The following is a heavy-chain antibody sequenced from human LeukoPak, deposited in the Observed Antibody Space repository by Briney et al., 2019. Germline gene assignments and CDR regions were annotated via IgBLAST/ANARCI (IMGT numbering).Heavy chain of an antibody. CDR3: ASKGGSFTISGVLYNDAFAI. CDR2: ISSSSSYI. V-gene: IGHV3-21*01. D-gene: IGHD3-3*01. J-gene: IGHJ3*02. CDR1: GFTFSSYS. Sequence: PGGSLRLSCAGSGFTFSSYSMNWVRQAPGKGLEWVSSISSSSSYIYYADSVKGRFIISRDNAKNSLYLQMNNLRAEDTAVYYCASKGGSFTISGVLYNDAFAIWGQGTMVTVSA.